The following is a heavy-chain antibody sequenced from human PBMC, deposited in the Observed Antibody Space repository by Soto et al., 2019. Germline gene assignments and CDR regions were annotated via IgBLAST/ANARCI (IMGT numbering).Heavy chain of an antibody. V-gene: IGHV4-31*02. D-gene: IGHD2-21*01. Sequence: LCGGYIRSGGYYWSWIRQHPGKGLEWIGYIYYSGSTYYNPSLKSRVTISVDTSKNQFSLKLSSVTAADTAVYYCAASCVGCGGFNYYGMDVWGQGTTVTVSS. J-gene: IGHJ6*02. CDR2: IYYSGST. CDR3: AASCVGCGGFNYYGMDV. CDR1: GGYIRSGGYY.